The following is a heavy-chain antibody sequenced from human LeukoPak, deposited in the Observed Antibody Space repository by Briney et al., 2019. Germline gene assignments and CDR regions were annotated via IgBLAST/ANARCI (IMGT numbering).Heavy chain of an antibody. Sequence: GGSLRLSCAASGFTFSDYYMSWIRQATGKGLEWVSYISSSGSTIYYAHSVKGRFTISRDNAKNTVSLQMNSLRAEDTGVYYCARAPSEIGGYYPEYFRHWGQGTLVTVSP. CDR2: ISSSGSTI. D-gene: IGHD3-22*01. J-gene: IGHJ1*01. CDR1: GFTFSDYY. V-gene: IGHV3-11*04. CDR3: ARAPSEIGGYYPEYFRH.